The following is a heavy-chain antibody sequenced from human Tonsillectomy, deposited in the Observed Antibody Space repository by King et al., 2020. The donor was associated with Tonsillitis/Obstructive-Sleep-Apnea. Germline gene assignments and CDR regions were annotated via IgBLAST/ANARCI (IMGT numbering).Heavy chain of an antibody. D-gene: IGHD4-17*01. CDR2: INHSGST. Sequence: VQLQQWGAGLLKPSETLSLTCAVYGGSFSGYYWSWIRQPPGKGLEWIGEINHSGSTNYNPSLKSRVTISVDTSKNQFSLMLSSVTAADTAVYYCARARKTRTTVTKAWYFDLWGRGTLVTVSS. J-gene: IGHJ2*01. CDR3: ARARKTRTTVTKAWYFDL. V-gene: IGHV4-34*01. CDR1: GGSFSGYY.